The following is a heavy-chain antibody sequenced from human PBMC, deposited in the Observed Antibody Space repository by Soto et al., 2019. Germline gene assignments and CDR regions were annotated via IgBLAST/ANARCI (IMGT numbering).Heavy chain of an antibody. CDR2: VFYRGAT. CDR1: GASLTKSY. Sequence: PAETLSLTCNVSGASLTKSYWSWIRQPPGKGLEWFGNVFYRGATRNNPSPKSRVSLSVDTSKSHFSLRLTFVTAADTAVYYCERERIGKDYYYVIDVWGQGTTVTVAS. D-gene: IGHD3-10*02. J-gene: IGHJ6*02. V-gene: IGHV4-59*01. CDR3: ERERIGKDYYYVIDV.